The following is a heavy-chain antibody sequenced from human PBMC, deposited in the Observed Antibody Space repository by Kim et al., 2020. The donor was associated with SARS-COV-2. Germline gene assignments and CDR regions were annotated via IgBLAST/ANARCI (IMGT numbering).Heavy chain of an antibody. D-gene: IGHD3-9*01. CDR1: GFTFGDYA. CDR2: ISWNSGSL. Sequence: LSLTCAASGFTFGDYAIHWVRQAPGKVLEWVSGISWNSGSLGYADTVKGRFTIYRDNAKNSLYLQMNSLRAEDTALYYCAKDIRSFYWADAFDIWGQGTMVTVSS. V-gene: IGHV3-9*01. J-gene: IGHJ3*02. CDR3: AKDIRSFYWADAFDI.